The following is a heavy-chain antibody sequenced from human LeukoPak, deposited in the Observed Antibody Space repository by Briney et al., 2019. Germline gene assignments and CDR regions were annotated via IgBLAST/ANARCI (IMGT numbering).Heavy chain of an antibody. CDR1: GHTFTGYY. Sequence: ASVKVSCKASGHTFTGYYMHWVRQAPGQGLECIGWINPNSGGTNYAQKFQGRVTMTRDTSISTAYMELSRLRSDDTAVYYCARESADYYDSSGYYYVVYYFDYWGQGTLVTVSS. V-gene: IGHV1-2*02. J-gene: IGHJ4*02. CDR2: INPNSGGT. D-gene: IGHD3-22*01. CDR3: ARESADYYDSSGYYYVVYYFDY.